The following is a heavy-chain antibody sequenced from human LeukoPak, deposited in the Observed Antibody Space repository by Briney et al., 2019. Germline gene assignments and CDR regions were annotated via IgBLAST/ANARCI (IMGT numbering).Heavy chain of an antibody. CDR1: GYTLTELS. D-gene: IGHD2-2*02. J-gene: IGHJ6*02. CDR3: ATQGNIVVVPAAKPYYYGMDV. V-gene: IGHV1-24*01. CDR2: FDPEDGET. Sequence: ASVKVSCKVSGYTLTELSMHWVRQAPGKGLEWMGGFDPEDGETIYAQKFQGRVTMTEDTSTDTAYMELSSLRFEDTAVYYCATQGNIVVVPAAKPYYYGMDVWGQGTTVTVSS.